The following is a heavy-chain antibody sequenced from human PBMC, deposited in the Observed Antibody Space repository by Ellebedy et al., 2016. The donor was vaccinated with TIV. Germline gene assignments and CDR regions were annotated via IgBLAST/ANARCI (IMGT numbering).Heavy chain of an antibody. CDR1: GYRFPSYW. CDR3: AVTGYGSGRGSFDI. V-gene: IGHV5-51*01. D-gene: IGHD6-25*01. CDR2: INPADSDT. J-gene: IGHJ3*02. Sequence: GESLKISCQGSGYRFPSYWIAWVRQMPGKGLEWVAIINPADSDTRYSPSLQGQVTISSDKSITTAYLHWRSLKASDTAMYYCAVTGYGSGRGSFDIWGQGTAVTVSS.